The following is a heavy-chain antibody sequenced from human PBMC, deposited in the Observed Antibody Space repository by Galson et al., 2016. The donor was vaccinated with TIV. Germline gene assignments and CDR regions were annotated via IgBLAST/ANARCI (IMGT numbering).Heavy chain of an antibody. Sequence: SVKVSCKVSGGIFRSHAISWVRQAPGQGLEWMGGIIPIFRSPNYAQRFQGRVTITADESTSTAFVELSSLRSDDTAVYYCARPSDSSWYFDLWGRGTPVIVSS. CDR2: IIPIFRSP. V-gene: IGHV1-69*13. CDR1: GGIFRSHA. CDR3: ARPSDSSWYFDL. J-gene: IGHJ2*01. D-gene: IGHD6-13*01.